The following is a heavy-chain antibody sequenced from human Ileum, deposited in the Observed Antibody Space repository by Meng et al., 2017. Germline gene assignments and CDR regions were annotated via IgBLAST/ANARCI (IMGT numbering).Heavy chain of an antibody. J-gene: IGHJ4*02. CDR3: ARIFCTATDCYYDY. CDR1: GFTFSGFW. D-gene: IGHD2-21*02. Sequence: GGSLRLSCAGSGFTFSGFWMSWVRQAPGKGLEWVANINQGGSDKYYMDSVKGRFTISRDNAESSLSLQMNSLRAEDTAVYYCARIFCTATDCYYDYWGKG. CDR2: INQGGSDK. V-gene: IGHV3-7*01.